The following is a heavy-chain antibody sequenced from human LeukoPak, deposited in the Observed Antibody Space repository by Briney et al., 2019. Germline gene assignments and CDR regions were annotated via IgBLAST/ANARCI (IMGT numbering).Heavy chain of an antibody. CDR3: ARASMGNL. Sequence: GGSLRLSCAASGFTFSSYEMNWVRQAPGKGLEFISYISHSGNIIYYADSVKGRFTISRDNAKNSLYLQMNSLRAEDTAVYYCARASMGNLWGQGTLVTVSS. CDR1: GFTFSSYE. CDR2: ISHSGNII. V-gene: IGHV3-48*03. D-gene: IGHD2/OR15-2a*01. J-gene: IGHJ4*02.